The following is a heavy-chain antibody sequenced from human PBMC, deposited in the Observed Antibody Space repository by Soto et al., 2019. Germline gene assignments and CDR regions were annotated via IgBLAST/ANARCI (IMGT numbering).Heavy chain of an antibody. CDR2: INVYNGNT. V-gene: IGHV1-18*01. CDR3: ARALGAGLVDY. CDR1: GYTFTSYA. Sequence: QVQLVQSGAEVKKPVASVKVSCKASGYTFTSYAISWVRQAPGQGLEWMGWINVYNGNTKYAQKLQGRVTMTTDTTTRTVYMELSSRRSDDPAVYYCARALGAGLVDYWGQGTLVTVSS. J-gene: IGHJ4*02. D-gene: IGHD3-16*01.